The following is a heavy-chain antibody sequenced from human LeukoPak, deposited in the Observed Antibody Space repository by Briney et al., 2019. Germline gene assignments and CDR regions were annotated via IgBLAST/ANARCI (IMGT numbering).Heavy chain of an antibody. D-gene: IGHD3-22*01. CDR3: ARNTYYYDSSGYGGNWFDP. CDR2: ISGSGGST. J-gene: IGHJ5*02. Sequence: GGSLRLSCAASGFTFSSYAMSWVRQAPGKGLEWVSAISGSGGSTYYADSVKGRFTISRGNSKNTLYLQMNSLRAEDTAVYYCARNTYYYDSSGYGGNWFDPWGQGTLVTVSS. CDR1: GFTFSSYA. V-gene: IGHV3-23*01.